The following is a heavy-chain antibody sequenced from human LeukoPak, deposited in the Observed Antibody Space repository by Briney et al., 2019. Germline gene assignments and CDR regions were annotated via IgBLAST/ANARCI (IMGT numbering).Heavy chain of an antibody. CDR3: ANSIDFDYGDYYFDY. CDR1: GGSFSGYY. Sequence: SETLSLTCAVYGGSFSGYYWSWIRQPPGKGLEWIGEINHSGSTNYNPSLKSQVTISVDTSKNQFSLKLSSVTAADTAVYYCANSIDFDYGDYYFDYWGQGALVTISS. V-gene: IGHV4-34*01. CDR2: INHSGST. J-gene: IGHJ4*02. D-gene: IGHD4-17*01.